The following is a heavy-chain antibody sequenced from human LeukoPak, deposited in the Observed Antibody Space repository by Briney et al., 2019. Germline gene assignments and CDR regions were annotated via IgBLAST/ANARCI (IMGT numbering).Heavy chain of an antibody. J-gene: IGHJ4*02. CDR3: ARGIIVTYDSSGYYDY. CDR2: MNPNSGNT. V-gene: IGHV1-8*01. D-gene: IGHD3-22*01. CDR1: GYTFTSYD. Sequence: ASVKVSCKASGYTFTSYDISWVRQATGQGLEWVGWMNPNSGNTGYAQKFQGRVTMTRNTSISTAYMELSSLRSEDTAVYYCARGIIVTYDSSGYYDYWGQGTLVTVSS.